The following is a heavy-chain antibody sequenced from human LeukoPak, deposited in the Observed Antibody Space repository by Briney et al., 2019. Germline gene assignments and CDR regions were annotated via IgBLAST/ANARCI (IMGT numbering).Heavy chain of an antibody. CDR3: ARKDNYDFWSGNPILGWFDP. CDR1: GDSIISGSYC. Sequence: SETLSLTCNVSGDSIISGSYCWSWIRQHPGKGLEWIGYICYSGNTYYNPSLKSRVTISVDTSKNQFSLKLSSVTAADTAVYYCARKDNYDFWSGNPILGWFDPWGEGTLVTVSS. D-gene: IGHD3-3*01. J-gene: IGHJ5*02. CDR2: ICYSGNT. V-gene: IGHV4-30-4*08.